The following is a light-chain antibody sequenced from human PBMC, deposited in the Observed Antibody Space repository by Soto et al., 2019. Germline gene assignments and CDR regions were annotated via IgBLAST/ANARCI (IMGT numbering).Light chain of an antibody. V-gene: IGKV1-12*01. CDR3: QQCYSSPRT. CDR1: QNISSW. Sequence: DILMTQSPSTLSASLGDRVTLXCRASQNISSWLAWYQQKLGQAPRLLIYGASRLHTGVPARISGSGSGTDFTLTITSLQPEDFAIYYCQQCYSSPRTFGQGTKVDIK. J-gene: IGKJ1*01. CDR2: GAS.